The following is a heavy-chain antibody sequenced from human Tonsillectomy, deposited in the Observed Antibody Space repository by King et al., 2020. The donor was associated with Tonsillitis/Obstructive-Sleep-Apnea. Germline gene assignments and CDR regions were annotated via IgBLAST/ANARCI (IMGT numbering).Heavy chain of an antibody. CDR3: ARDMVTTIVLVPFDI. Sequence: EGKRGESGGGVVQTGKSLRLSCAASGFTCSSYWMTWVRQAPGKGLEWVANRNQDGTEKYYVDSVKGRFIISRDNAKNSLYLQMNSLRAEDTAMYYCARDMVTTIVLVPFDIWGQGTMVAVSS. V-gene: IGHV3-7*01. CDR1: GFTCSSYW. J-gene: IGHJ3*02. CDR2: RNQDGTEK. D-gene: IGHD3-22*01.